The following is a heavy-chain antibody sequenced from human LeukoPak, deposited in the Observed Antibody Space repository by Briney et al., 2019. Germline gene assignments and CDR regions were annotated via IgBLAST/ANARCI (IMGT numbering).Heavy chain of an antibody. CDR3: ARDRSGYCSSTSCYPLDY. V-gene: IGHV4-39*07. J-gene: IGHJ4*02. Sequence: SETLSLTCTVSGGSISSSSYYWGWIRQPPGKGLEWIGSIYYSGSTYYNPSPTSRVPISVDTSKNQFSLKLSSVTAADTAVYYCARDRSGYCSSTSCYPLDYWGQGTLVPVSS. CDR2: IYYSGST. D-gene: IGHD2-2*01. CDR1: GGSISSSSYY.